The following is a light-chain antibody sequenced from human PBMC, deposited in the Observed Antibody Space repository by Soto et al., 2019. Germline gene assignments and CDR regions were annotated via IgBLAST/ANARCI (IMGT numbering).Light chain of an antibody. J-gene: IGKJ1*01. CDR3: QQYGRSFAT. CDR1: QSVGSK. V-gene: IGKV3-20*01. Sequence: EIGLTQSPGTLSLSPGERATLSCRASQSVGSKLAWYRQAPGQAPRLLIYGSSTRASDTPVRFSGRGAGTDFNLTFTNVETGDFAVYYCQQYGRSFATFGQGTHVE. CDR2: GSS.